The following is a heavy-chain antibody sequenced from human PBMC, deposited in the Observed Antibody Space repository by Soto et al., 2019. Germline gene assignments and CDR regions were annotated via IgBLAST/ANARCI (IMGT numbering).Heavy chain of an antibody. Sequence: ASVKVSCKASGYTFTSYGISWVRQAPGQGLEWMGWISAYNGNTNYAQKLQGRVTMTTDTSTSTAYMELRSLRSDDTAVYYCARDGLDFWSGWLFDYWGQGTLVTVS. CDR2: ISAYNGNT. J-gene: IGHJ4*02. V-gene: IGHV1-18*01. D-gene: IGHD3-3*01. CDR3: ARDGLDFWSGWLFDY. CDR1: GYTFTSYG.